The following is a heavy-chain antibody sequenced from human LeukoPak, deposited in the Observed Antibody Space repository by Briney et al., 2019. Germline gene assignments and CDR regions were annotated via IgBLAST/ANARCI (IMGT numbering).Heavy chain of an antibody. Sequence: WGSLRLSCAASGFTFSSYSMNWVRQAPGKGLECVSSISSSSSYIYYADSVKGRFTISRDNAKNSLYLQMNSLRAEDTAVYYCASSAQPIVYNWFDPWGQGTLVAVSS. CDR3: ASSAQPIVYNWFDP. CDR2: ISSSSSYI. V-gene: IGHV3-21*01. D-gene: IGHD5/OR15-5a*01. J-gene: IGHJ5*02. CDR1: GFTFSSYS.